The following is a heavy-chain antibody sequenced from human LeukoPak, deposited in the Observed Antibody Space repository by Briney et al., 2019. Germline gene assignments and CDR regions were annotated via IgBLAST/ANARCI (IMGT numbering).Heavy chain of an antibody. D-gene: IGHD2-15*01. CDR1: GFTFSSYW. CDR2: INSDGSST. V-gene: IGHV3-74*01. J-gene: IGHJ6*02. CDR3: ARETVVYYYYYGMDV. Sequence: GGSLRLSRAASGFTFSSYWMHWVRQAPGKGLVWVSRINSDGSSTSYADSVKGRFTISRDNAKNTLYLQMNSLRAEDTAVYYCARETVVYYYYYGMDVWGQGTTVTVSS.